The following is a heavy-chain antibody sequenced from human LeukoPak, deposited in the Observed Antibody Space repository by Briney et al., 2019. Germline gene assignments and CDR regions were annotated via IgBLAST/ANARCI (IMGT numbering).Heavy chain of an antibody. CDR1: GFTFSSYA. Sequence: GGSLRLSCAASGFTFSSYAISWVRQAPGKGLEWVSAISGSGGSTYYADSVKGRFTISRDNSKNTLYLQMNSLRAEDTAVYYCAKGTERWLPQCSVDPWGQGTLVTVSS. D-gene: IGHD5-24*01. J-gene: IGHJ5*02. CDR3: AKGTERWLPQCSVDP. V-gene: IGHV3-23*01. CDR2: ISGSGGST.